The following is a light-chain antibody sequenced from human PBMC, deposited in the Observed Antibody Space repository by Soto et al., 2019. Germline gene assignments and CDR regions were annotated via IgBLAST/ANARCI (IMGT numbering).Light chain of an antibody. J-gene: IGLJ1*01. CDR1: SSDVGAYEY. Sequence: QSALTQPRSVSGSPGQSVTISCTGTSSDVGAYEYVSWYQQHPGKAPKIMMYDVSQRPAGVPDRFSGSKSGNTASLTISGRQSDDEADYYCCAYAGTYVLGTGSKVTVL. CDR2: DVS. CDR3: CAYAGTYV. V-gene: IGLV2-11*01.